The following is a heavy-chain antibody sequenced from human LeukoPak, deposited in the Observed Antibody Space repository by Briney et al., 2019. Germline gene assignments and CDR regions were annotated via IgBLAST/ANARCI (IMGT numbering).Heavy chain of an antibody. D-gene: IGHD6-6*01. Sequence: SETLSLTCTVSGGSISSYYWSWIRQPPGKGLEWIGYIYYSGSTNYNPSLKSRVTISVDTSKNQFSLKLSSVTAADTAVYYCARTKAALADFDYWGQGALVTVSS. CDR3: ARTKAALADFDY. CDR2: IYYSGST. V-gene: IGHV4-59*01. CDR1: GGSISSYY. J-gene: IGHJ4*02.